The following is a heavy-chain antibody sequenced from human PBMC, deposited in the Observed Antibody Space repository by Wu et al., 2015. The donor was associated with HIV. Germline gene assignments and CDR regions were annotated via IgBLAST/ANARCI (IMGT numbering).Heavy chain of an antibody. J-gene: IGHJ4*02. CDR3: TRSTFAGGSDTWYSFDK. D-gene: IGHD2-15*01. CDR1: GGTLSSYA. V-gene: IGHV1-69*05. Sequence: QVQLVQSESEMKKPESSVKVSCKASGGTLSSYAISWVRQAPGQGLDWMGGIIPMVGTTNLAQKFQGRVAITTDESMTTVYMELSNLKSEDTAVYFCTRSTFAGGSDTWYSFDKWGQGTLVSVSS. CDR2: IIPMVGTT.